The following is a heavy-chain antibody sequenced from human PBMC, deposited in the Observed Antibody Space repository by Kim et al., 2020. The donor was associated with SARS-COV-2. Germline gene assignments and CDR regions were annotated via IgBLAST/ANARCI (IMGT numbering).Heavy chain of an antibody. CDR1: GGSISSSSYY. CDR2: IYYSGST. CDR3: ARPHYYGSGSSYYFDY. J-gene: IGHJ4*02. V-gene: IGHV4-39*01. D-gene: IGHD3-10*01. Sequence: SETLSLTCTVSGGSISSSSYYWGWIRQPPGKGLEWIGSIYYSGSTYYNPSLKSRVTISVDTSKNQFSLKLSSVTAADTAVYYCARPHYYGSGSSYYFDYWGQGTLVTVSS.